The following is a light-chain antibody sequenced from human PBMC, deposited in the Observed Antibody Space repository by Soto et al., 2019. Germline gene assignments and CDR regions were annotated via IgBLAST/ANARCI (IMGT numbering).Light chain of an antibody. CDR3: SSYTTGSIYV. V-gene: IGLV2-14*01. CDR2: DVN. J-gene: IGLJ1*01. CDR1: SSDVGAYNY. Sequence: QSALTQPASVSGSPGQSIAISCTGTSSDVGAYNYVSWYQQHPGKAPKVMIYDVNNRPSGVSDRFTGSKSGNTASLTNSGAQADGEAYYYCSSYTTGSIYVFGSGTKLTVL.